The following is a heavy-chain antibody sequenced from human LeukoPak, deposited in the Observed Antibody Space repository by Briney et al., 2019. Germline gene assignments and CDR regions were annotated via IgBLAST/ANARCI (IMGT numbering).Heavy chain of an antibody. Sequence: PGGSLRLSCAASGFTFSSYEMNWVRQAPGKGLEWVSYISSSGSTIYYADSVKGRFTISRDNAKNSLYLQMNSLRAEDTAVYYCARDGGYSYGYYYYYMDVWGKGTTVTVSS. J-gene: IGHJ6*03. CDR1: GFTFSSYE. V-gene: IGHV3-48*03. CDR2: ISSSGSTI. D-gene: IGHD5-18*01. CDR3: ARDGGYSYGYYYYYMDV.